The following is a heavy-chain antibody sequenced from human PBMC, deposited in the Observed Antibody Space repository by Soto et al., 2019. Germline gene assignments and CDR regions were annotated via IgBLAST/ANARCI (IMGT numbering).Heavy chain of an antibody. Sequence: ASVKVSCKASGFTFTNYYMHWVRQAPGQGLEWMGTINSNGGSTSYAQKFQGRVTMTTDTSTRTAYMELRSLRSDDTAVYYCASWSRNDYGDYPDIFDYWGQGTLVTVSS. CDR1: GFTFTNYY. J-gene: IGHJ4*02. D-gene: IGHD4-17*01. CDR3: ASWSRNDYGDYPDIFDY. CDR2: INSNGGST. V-gene: IGHV1-46*01.